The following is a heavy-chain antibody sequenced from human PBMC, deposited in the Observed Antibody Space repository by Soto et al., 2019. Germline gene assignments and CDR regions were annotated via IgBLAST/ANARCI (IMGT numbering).Heavy chain of an antibody. D-gene: IGHD1-7*01. CDR1: RFTFSNYA. V-gene: IGHV3-33*01. J-gene: IGHJ3*02. CDR3: ARDNWNYVSAFDI. CDR2: IWSDGSNK. Sequence: PGGSLRLSCAASRFTFSNYAMHWVRQAPGKGLEWVAVIWSDGSNKYYADSVKGRFTISRDNSKNTLYLQMSSLRAEDTAVYYCARDNWNYVSAFDIWGQGTMVTVS.